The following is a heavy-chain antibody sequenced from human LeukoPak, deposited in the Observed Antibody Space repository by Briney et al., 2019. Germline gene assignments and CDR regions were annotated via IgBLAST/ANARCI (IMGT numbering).Heavy chain of an antibody. V-gene: IGHV4-59*08. CDR1: GGSISSYY. CDR2: IYYSGST. Sequence: SETLSLTRTVSGGSISSYYWSWIRQPPGKGLEWIGYIYYSGSTNYNPSLKGRVTISVDTSKNQFSLKLSSVTAADTAVYYCARQRRIQDAFDIWGQGTMVTVSS. CDR3: ARQRRIQDAFDI. J-gene: IGHJ3*02. D-gene: IGHD2-15*01.